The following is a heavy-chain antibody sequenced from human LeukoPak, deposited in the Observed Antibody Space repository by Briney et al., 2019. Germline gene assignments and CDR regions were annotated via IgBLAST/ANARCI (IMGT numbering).Heavy chain of an antibody. D-gene: IGHD3/OR15-3a*01. V-gene: IGHV3-48*02. CDR3: ARGTYYFDY. Sequence: PGGPLRLSCAASGFTFSTYSINWVRQAPGKGLEWVSYISSRSSTIYYADSVKGRFTISRDNAKNSLYLQMNSLRDEDTAVYYCARGTYYFDYWGQGTLVTVSS. J-gene: IGHJ4*02. CDR1: GFTFSTYS. CDR2: ISSRSSTI.